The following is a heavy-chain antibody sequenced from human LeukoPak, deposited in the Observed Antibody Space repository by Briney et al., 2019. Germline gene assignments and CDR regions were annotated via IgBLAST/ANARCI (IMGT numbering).Heavy chain of an antibody. D-gene: IGHD5-12*01. Sequence: GASVKVSCKASSYSFNRYGTSWVRQAPGQGLEWMGWISGYNGNTNYAQKFLGRVSMTADTSTSTAYMELRSLTSDDTAVYYCARSGRGTYYYFDLWGQGTLVTVSS. CDR2: ISGYNGNT. CDR3: ARSGRGTYYYFDL. CDR1: SYSFNRYG. J-gene: IGHJ4*02. V-gene: IGHV1-18*01.